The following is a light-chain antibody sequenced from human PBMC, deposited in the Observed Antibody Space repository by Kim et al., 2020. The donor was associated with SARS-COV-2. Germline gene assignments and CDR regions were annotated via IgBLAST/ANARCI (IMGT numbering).Light chain of an antibody. CDR2: AND. Sequence: ELTQPPSASGTPGQRVTISCSGGNSNIGANTVNWYQEFPGTAPKLLIYANDRRPSGVPDRFSVSQSGTSASLAISGLQSEDEADYYCATWDDSLNAWV. CDR1: NSNIGANT. V-gene: IGLV1-44*01. CDR3: ATWDDSLNAWV. J-gene: IGLJ3*02.